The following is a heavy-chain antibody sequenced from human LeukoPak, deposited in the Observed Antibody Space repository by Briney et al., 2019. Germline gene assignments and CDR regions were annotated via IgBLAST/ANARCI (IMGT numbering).Heavy chain of an antibody. CDR3: ARGAIRWFGELLRWFDP. J-gene: IGHJ5*02. D-gene: IGHD3-10*01. V-gene: IGHV4-30-4*01. CDR2: IYYSGST. CDR1: SGSISSGDYY. Sequence: SQTLSLTCTVSSGSISSGDYYWSWIRQPPGKGLEWIGYIYYSGSTYYNPSLKSRVTISVDTSKNQFSLKLSSVTAADTAVYYCARGAIRWFGELLRWFDPWGQGTLVTVSS.